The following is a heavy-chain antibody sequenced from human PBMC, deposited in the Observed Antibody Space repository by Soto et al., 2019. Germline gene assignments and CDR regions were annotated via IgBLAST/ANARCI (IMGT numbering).Heavy chain of an antibody. Sequence: GGSLRLSCAASGFIFSDYEMNWVRQAPGKGLEWVSFIGKSGYPIYHTDSVKGRFTMSRDNAKYSLTLQMNSLRAEDTAVYYCARNLPAGNPMQFDTWDQGALVTVSS. CDR3: ARNLPAGNPMQFDT. CDR1: GFIFSDYE. CDR2: IGKSGYPI. J-gene: IGHJ4*02. D-gene: IGHD6-13*01. V-gene: IGHV3-48*03.